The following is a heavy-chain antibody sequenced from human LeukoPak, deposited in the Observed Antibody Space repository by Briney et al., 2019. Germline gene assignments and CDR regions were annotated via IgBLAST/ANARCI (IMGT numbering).Heavy chain of an antibody. D-gene: IGHD3-22*01. Sequence: PSETLSLTCTVSGGSISSYYWSWIRQPPGKGLEWIGYIYYSGSTNYNPSLKSRVTISVDTSKNQFSLKLSSVTAADTAVYYCAAAYYYDSSGYGDAFDIWGQGTMVTVSS. CDR3: AAAYYYDSSGYGDAFDI. J-gene: IGHJ3*02. CDR1: GGSISSYY. V-gene: IGHV4-59*01. CDR2: IYYSGST.